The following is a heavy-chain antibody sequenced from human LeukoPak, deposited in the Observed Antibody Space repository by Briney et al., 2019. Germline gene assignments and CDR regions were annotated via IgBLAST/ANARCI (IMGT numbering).Heavy chain of an antibody. CDR2: ISSSSSYI. J-gene: IGHJ3*02. V-gene: IGHV3-21*01. CDR1: GFTFSSYS. CDR3: ARDEYYYDSSGYYVPLGAFDI. Sequence: GGSLRLSCAASGFTFSSYSMNWVRQAPGKGLEWVSSISSSSSYIYYADSVKGRFTISRDNAKNSLYLQMNSLRAEDTAMYYCARDEYYYDSSGYYVPLGAFDIWGQGTMVTVSS. D-gene: IGHD3-22*01.